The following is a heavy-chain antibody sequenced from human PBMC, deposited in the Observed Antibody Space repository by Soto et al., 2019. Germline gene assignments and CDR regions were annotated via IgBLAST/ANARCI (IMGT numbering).Heavy chain of an antibody. CDR2: IIPIFGTA. D-gene: IGHD3-10*01. Sequence: SVKVSCKASGGTFSSYAISWVRQAPGQGLEWMGGIIPIFGTANYAQKFQGRVTITADESTSTAYMELSSLRSEDTAVYYCARALWFGELWYYYYGMDVWGQGTTVTVSS. CDR1: GGTFSSYA. V-gene: IGHV1-69*13. J-gene: IGHJ6*02. CDR3: ARALWFGELWYYYYGMDV.